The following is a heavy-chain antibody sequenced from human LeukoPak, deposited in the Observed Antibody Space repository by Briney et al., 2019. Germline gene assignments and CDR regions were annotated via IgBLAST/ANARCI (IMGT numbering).Heavy chain of an antibody. CDR2: INPNSGGI. J-gene: IGHJ5*02. CDR3: ARDYDFWSGHRWFDP. D-gene: IGHD3-3*01. Sequence: ASVKVSCKASGYTFTGYYMHSVRHAPGQGLEWKGRINPNSGGINYAQKLQGGVTITRETSISTAYMELSRLRSDDTAVYYCARDYDFWSGHRWFDPWGQGTLVTVSS. V-gene: IGHV1-2*06. CDR1: GYTFTGYY.